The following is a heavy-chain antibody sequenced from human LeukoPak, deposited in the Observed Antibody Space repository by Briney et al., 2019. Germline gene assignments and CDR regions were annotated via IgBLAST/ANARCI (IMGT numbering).Heavy chain of an antibody. V-gene: IGHV4-39*07. D-gene: IGHD2-2*01. CDR2: IYTSGSA. CDR1: GGSISSTTYY. Sequence: PSEILSLTCTVSGGSISSTTYYWGWIRQPPGKGLEWIGRIYTSGSANYNPSLKSRVTMSVDTSKNQFSLKLSSVTAADTAVYYCARDGGSDCSSTSCHLYGMDVWGQGTTVTVSS. CDR3: ARDGGSDCSSTSCHLYGMDV. J-gene: IGHJ6*02.